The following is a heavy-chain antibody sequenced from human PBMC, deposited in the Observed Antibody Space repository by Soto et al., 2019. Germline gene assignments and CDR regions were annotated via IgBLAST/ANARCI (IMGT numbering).Heavy chain of an antibody. J-gene: IGHJ6*02. CDR1: GFTLSDYH. CDR3: ARGQSDDWYNYGMDV. CDR2: ITAIGNII. D-gene: IGHD3-9*01. Sequence: PXGSLRLSCEASGFTLSDYHRSWIRQAPGKGLEWVSYITAIGNIIYYAASVKGRFTISRDNAKNSLSLQMNSLRADDTAVYFCARGQSDDWYNYGMDVWGQGTTVTVSS. V-gene: IGHV3-11*01.